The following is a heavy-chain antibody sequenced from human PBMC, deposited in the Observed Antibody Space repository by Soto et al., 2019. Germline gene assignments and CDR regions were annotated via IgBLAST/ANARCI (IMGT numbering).Heavy chain of an antibody. J-gene: IGHJ6*02. CDR2: FYYSGST. Sequence: SETLSLTCTVSGGSISSYYWSWIRQPPGKGLEWIGFFYYSGSTNCNPSLKSRVIISVDTSKNQFSLNLSSVTVADAAVYYCARVRWDYYYYGMDVWGQGTTVTVSS. D-gene: IGHD1-26*01. CDR3: ARVRWDYYYYGMDV. CDR1: GGSISSYY. V-gene: IGHV4-59*01.